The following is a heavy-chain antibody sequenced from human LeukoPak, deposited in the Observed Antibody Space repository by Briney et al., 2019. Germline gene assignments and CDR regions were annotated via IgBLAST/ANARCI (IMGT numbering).Heavy chain of an antibody. V-gene: IGHV4-4*02. Sequence: SETLSLTCAVSGVSISSNLWWTWVRQPPGKGLEWIAEIHHSGSINYNPSLKSRVTISVDKAKNQFSLNLNSVTAADTAVYYCARGGRGSSWERDFDYWGQGTLVTVSS. CDR1: GVSISSNLW. CDR2: IHHSGSI. D-gene: IGHD6-13*01. J-gene: IGHJ4*02. CDR3: ARGGRGSSWERDFDY.